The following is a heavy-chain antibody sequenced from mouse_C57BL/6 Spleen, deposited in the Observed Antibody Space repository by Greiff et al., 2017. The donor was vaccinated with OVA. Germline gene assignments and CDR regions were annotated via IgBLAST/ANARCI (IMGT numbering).Heavy chain of an antibody. V-gene: IGHV5-6*02. CDR2: ISSGGSYT. J-gene: IGHJ2*01. Sequence: DVKLVESGGDLVKPGGSLKLSCAASGFTFSSYGMSWVRQTPDKRLEWVATISSGGSYTYYPDSVKGRFTISRDNAKNTLYLQMSSLKSEDTAMYYCARQEAYSNYYFDYWGQGTTLTVSS. CDR3: ARQEAYSNYYFDY. CDR1: GFTFSSYG. D-gene: IGHD2-5*01.